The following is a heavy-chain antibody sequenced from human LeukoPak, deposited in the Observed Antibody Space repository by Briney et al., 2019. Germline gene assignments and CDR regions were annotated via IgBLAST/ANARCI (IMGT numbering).Heavy chain of an antibody. CDR1: GFTFDDYA. CDR2: ISWNSGSI. V-gene: IGHV3-9*01. Sequence: GGSLRLSCAVSGFTFDDYAMHWVRQAPGKGLEWVSGISWNSGSIGYADSVKGRFTISRDNAENSLFLQMNSLRADDTAVYYCAKWGPYCNSNYCPALDYWGQGALVTVSS. J-gene: IGHJ4*02. CDR3: AKWGPYCNSNYCPALDY. D-gene: IGHD2/OR15-2a*01.